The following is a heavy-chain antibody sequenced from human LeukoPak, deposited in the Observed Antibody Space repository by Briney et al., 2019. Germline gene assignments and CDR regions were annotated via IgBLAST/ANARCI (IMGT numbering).Heavy chain of an antibody. D-gene: IGHD3-3*01. CDR3: ARGRGYDFWSGYANWFDP. J-gene: IGHJ5*02. CDR2: INHSGST. CDR1: GGSFSGYY. Sequence: SETLSLTCVVYGGSFSGYYWSWIRQPPGKGLEWIGEINHSGSTNYNPSLKSRVTISVDTSKNQFSLKLSSVTAADTAVYYCARGRGYDFWSGYANWFDPWGQGTLVTVSS. V-gene: IGHV4-34*01.